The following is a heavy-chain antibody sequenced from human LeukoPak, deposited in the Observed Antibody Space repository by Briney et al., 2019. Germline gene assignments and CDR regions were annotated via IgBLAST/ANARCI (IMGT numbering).Heavy chain of an antibody. Sequence: SETLSLTCTVSGGSISSYYWSWIRQPPGKGLEWIGYIYYSGSTNYNPSLKSRVTISVDTSKNQFSLKLTSVTAADTAVYYCVRASVESGGAFDIWGQGTMVTVSS. J-gene: IGHJ3*02. CDR3: VRASVESGGAFDI. CDR1: GGSISSYY. V-gene: IGHV4-59*01. CDR2: IYYSGST. D-gene: IGHD2-15*01.